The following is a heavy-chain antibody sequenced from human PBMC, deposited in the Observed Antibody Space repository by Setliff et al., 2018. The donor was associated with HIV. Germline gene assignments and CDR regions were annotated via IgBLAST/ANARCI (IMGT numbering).Heavy chain of an antibody. CDR2: IYYSGST. Sequence: SETLSLTCTVSGGSISGSNYYWGWIRQPPGKGLEWVGSIYYSGSTYYSPSLKSRVTISVDTSKNQFSLSLRSVTAADTAVYYCARGSWKDGAQGYFFDHWGQGTLVTVSS. D-gene: IGHD1-1*01. V-gene: IGHV4-39*07. CDR1: GGSISGSNYY. J-gene: IGHJ4*02. CDR3: ARGSWKDGAQGYFFDH.